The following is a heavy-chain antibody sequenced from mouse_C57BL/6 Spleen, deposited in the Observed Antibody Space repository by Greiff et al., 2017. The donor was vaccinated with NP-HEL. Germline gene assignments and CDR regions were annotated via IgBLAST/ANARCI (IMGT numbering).Heavy chain of an antibody. Sequence: VQLQESGPGLVQPSQSLSITCTVSGFSLTSYGVHWVRQSPGKGLEWLGVIWSGGSTDYNAAFISRLSISKDNSKSQVFFKMNSLQADDTAIYYCARNFLNYYGSSYRYFDVWGTGTTVTVSS. CDR2: IWSGGST. CDR1: GFSLTSYG. CDR3: ARNFLNYYGSSYRYFDV. J-gene: IGHJ1*03. V-gene: IGHV2-2*01. D-gene: IGHD1-1*01.